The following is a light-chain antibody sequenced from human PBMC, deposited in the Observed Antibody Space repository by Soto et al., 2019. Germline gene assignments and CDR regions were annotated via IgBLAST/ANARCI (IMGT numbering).Light chain of an antibody. V-gene: IGLV1-40*01. J-gene: IGLJ2*01. CDR3: QSCDSSLSVV. Sequence: QSVLTQPPSVSGAPGQRVTISCNGSSSNIGAGYDVHWYQQLPGTAPKLLIYGNSNRPSGVPDRFSGSKSGTSASLAITGLQAEDEADYYWQSCDSSLSVVFGGGTKLTVL. CDR2: GNS. CDR1: SSNIGAGYD.